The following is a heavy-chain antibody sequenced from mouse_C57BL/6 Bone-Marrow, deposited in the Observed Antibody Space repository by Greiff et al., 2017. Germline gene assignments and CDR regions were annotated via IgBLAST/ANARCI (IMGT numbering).Heavy chain of an antibody. V-gene: IGHV5-6*01. J-gene: IGHJ3*01. D-gene: IGHD2-4*01. CDR3: ARQVITTSAWFAY. CDR1: GFTFSSYG. Sequence: EVMLVESGGDLVKPGGSLKLSCAASGFTFSSYGMSWVRQTPDKRLEWVATISSGGSYTYYPDSVKGRFTISRDNAKNPLYLQMSRLKSEDTAMYYCARQVITTSAWFAYWGQGTLVTVSA. CDR2: ISSGGSYT.